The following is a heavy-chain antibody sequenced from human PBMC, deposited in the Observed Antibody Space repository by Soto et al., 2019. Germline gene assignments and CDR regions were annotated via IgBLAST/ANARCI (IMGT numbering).Heavy chain of an antibody. CDR3: ARQGGITLLRGIMNAMDV. D-gene: IGHD3-10*01. V-gene: IGHV3-30-3*01. CDR1: GFTFSSYA. Sequence: GSLRLSCAASGFTFSSYAMHWVRQAPGKGPEWVAVISYDGSNKYYADSVKGRFTISRDNSKNTLYLQMNSLRAEDTALYYCARQGGITLLRGIMNAMDVWGQGTTVTVSS. CDR2: ISYDGSNK. J-gene: IGHJ6*02.